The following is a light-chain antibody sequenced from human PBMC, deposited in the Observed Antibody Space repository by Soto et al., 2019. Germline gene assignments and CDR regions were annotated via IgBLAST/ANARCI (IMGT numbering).Light chain of an antibody. V-gene: IGKV1-39*01. CDR1: QSIGGF. CDR2: AAS. Sequence: DIQMTQSPSSLSASVGDRVTITCRASQSIGGFLNWYQQKLGEAPKLLIYAASSLQSGVPSRFSGSGSGTDITLTISSLQPEDFVTYYCQQSYSTPLTFGGGTKVDIK. J-gene: IGKJ4*01. CDR3: QQSYSTPLT.